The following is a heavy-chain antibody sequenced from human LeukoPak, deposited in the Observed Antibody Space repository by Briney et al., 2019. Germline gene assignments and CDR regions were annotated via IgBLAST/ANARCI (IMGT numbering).Heavy chain of an antibody. D-gene: IGHD6-6*01. CDR3: ARDRLAMDA. CDR2: INHHGSDK. CDR1: GFSLRSYW. J-gene: IGHJ6*02. V-gene: IGHV3-7*03. Sequence: GGSLTLPCAASGFSLRSYWMSGVPQAPGKGVEWVANINHHGSDKYYVDSVKGRFTISRDNAKNSLYLQMNSLRAEDMAVYYCARDRLAMDAWGQGTTVTVSS.